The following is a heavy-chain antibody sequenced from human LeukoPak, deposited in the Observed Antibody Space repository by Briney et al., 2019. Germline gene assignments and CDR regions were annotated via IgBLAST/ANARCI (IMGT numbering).Heavy chain of an antibody. CDR1: GGSFSGYY. CDR3: MRRRKVLRQWLANYYFDY. CDR2: INHSGST. Sequence: PSETLSLTCAVYGGSFSGYYWSWIRQPPGKGLEWIGEINHSGSTIYNPSLKNRVTISVDMSKNQFSLKLSSVTAADTAVYYRMRRRKVLRQWLANYYFDYWGQGTLVTVSS. D-gene: IGHD6-19*01. J-gene: IGHJ4*02. V-gene: IGHV4-34*01.